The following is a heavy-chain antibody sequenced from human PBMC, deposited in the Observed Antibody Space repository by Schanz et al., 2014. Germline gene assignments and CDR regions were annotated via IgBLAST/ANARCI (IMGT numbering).Heavy chain of an antibody. J-gene: IGHJ4*02. D-gene: IGHD3-10*01. CDR1: GFTFSTYA. V-gene: IGHV3-23*01. CDR2: INTGGDST. Sequence: EVKLLESGGTLVRPGGSLRLSCAASGFTFSTYAMAWVRQAPGKGLEWVSSINTGGDSTYYADSVKGRFTISRDNSRDTVYLQMNSRRADDTAMYYCARWFLIRGVILDSWGQGTLVTVSS. CDR3: ARWFLIRGVILDS.